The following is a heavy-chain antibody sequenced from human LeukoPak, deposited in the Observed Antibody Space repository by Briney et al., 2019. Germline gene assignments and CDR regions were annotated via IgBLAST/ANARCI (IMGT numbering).Heavy chain of an antibody. Sequence: QPGGSLRLSCAASGFTFSDHYMDWVRQAPGKGLEWVGRIRNKANGYTTEYAASVEGRFTISRDASKNSLYLQMNSLQTDDTAVYYCTRDLTGTFFNYWGQGTLVTVSS. J-gene: IGHJ4*02. CDR1: GFTFSDHY. D-gene: IGHD2-8*02. CDR3: TRDLTGTFFNY. CDR2: IRNKANGYTT. V-gene: IGHV3-72*01.